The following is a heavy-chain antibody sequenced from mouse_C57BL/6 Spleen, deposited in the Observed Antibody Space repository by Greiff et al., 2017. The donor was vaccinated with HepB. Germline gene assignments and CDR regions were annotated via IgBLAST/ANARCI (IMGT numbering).Heavy chain of an antibody. CDR1: GYTFTDYN. Sequence: EVKLLESGPELVKPGASVKMSCKASGYTFTDYNMHWVKQSHGKSLEWIGYINPNNGGTSYNQKFKGKATLTVNKSSSTAYMELRSLTSEDSAVYYCARWGGRSYYYAMDYWGQGTSVTVSS. CDR2: INPNNGGT. CDR3: ARWGGRSYYYAMDY. V-gene: IGHV1-22*01. J-gene: IGHJ4*01.